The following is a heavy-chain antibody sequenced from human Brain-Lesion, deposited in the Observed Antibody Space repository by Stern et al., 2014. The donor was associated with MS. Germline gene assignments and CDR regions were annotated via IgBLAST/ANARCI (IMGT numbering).Heavy chain of an antibody. CDR1: GGSISSSTYY. Sequence: VQLVESGPGLVKPSGTLSLTCTVSGGSISSSTYYWAWIRPPPGKGLEWIGIIYYSGFTYSNRSLKIRVTISVDMSKNQFSLKLSSVTAADTAIYYWARHDSVPRPSQLYSARDRGPGYFDYWGQGTLVTVSS. V-gene: IGHV4-39*01. J-gene: IGHJ4*02. CDR2: IYYSGFT. D-gene: IGHD1-26*01. CDR3: ARHDSVPRPSQLYSARDRGPGYFDY.